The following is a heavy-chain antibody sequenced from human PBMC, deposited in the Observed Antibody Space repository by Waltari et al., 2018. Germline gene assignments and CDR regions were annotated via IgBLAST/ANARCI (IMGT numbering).Heavy chain of an antibody. CDR1: GYSISSGYY. Sequence: QVQLQESGPGLVKPSETLSLTCAVSGYSISSGYYWGWIRQPPGKGLEWIGSIYHSGRTYANPSLKSRFTISVDTPKNQFSLKLSSVTAADTAVYYFASESGIAAAPHWGQGTLVIVSS. CDR2: IYHSGRT. D-gene: IGHD6-13*01. J-gene: IGHJ4*02. CDR3: ASESGIAAAPH. V-gene: IGHV4-38-2*01.